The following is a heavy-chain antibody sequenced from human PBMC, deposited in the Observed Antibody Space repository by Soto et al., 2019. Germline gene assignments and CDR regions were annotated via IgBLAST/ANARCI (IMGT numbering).Heavy chain of an antibody. CDR2: ITPIFGTA. J-gene: IGHJ4*02. CDR1: GGSFSNYA. CDR3: ARGWSYDILTGYSY. Sequence: SVKVSCKASGGSFSNYAISWVRQAPGQGLEWMGGITPIFGTANYAQRFQGRVTITADESTSTAYMELSSLRSEDTAVYYCARGWSYDILTGYSYWGQGTLVTVSS. V-gene: IGHV1-69*13. D-gene: IGHD3-9*01.